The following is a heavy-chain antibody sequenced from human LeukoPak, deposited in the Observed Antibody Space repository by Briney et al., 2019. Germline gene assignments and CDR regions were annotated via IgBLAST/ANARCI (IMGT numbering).Heavy chain of an antibody. CDR1: GGSISSSSYY. Sequence: SETLSLTCTVSGGSISSSSYYWGWIRQPPGKGLESIGTIYYSGSTYYNPSLKSRVTISVDTSKNQFSLKLSSVTAADTAVYYCARSSEGRYYYDSSGFSYYYYYMDVWGKGTTVTISS. CDR2: IYYSGST. V-gene: IGHV4-39*07. CDR3: ARSSEGRYYYDSSGFSYYYYYMDV. D-gene: IGHD3-22*01. J-gene: IGHJ6*03.